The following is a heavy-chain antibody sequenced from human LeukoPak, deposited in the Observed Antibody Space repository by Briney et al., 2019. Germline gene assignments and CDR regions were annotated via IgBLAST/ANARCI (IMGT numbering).Heavy chain of an antibody. Sequence: WASVKVSCKASGYSLTDYYMHWVRQAPGQGLEWMGWINPNSGDTNYAQKFQGRVTMTRDTSISTAYMELSRLTSDDTAVYYCARDWRGSYFPDFWGQGTLVTVSS. CDR3: ARDWRGSYFPDF. V-gene: IGHV1-2*02. CDR2: INPNSGDT. CDR1: GYSLTDYY. J-gene: IGHJ4*02. D-gene: IGHD1-26*01.